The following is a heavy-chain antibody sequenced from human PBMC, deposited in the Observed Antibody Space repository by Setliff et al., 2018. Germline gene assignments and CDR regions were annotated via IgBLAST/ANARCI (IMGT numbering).Heavy chain of an antibody. V-gene: IGHV3-66*02. CDR2: IYSGGTT. J-gene: IGHJ4*02. Sequence: GGSLRLSCAASGFTVSDNYMNWVRQAPGKGLEWVSVIYSGGTTYYAGSVKGRFTISRDNPKNTLYLQMNSLRAKDTAVYYCASPGYGSAWYYVYWGQGTLVTAPQ. CDR1: GFTVSDNY. D-gene: IGHD6-19*01. CDR3: ASPGYGSAWYYVY.